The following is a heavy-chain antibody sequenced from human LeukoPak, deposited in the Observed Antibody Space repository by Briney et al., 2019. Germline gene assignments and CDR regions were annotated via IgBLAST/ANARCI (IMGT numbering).Heavy chain of an antibody. CDR1: GASISSYY. V-gene: IGHV4-59*08. J-gene: IGHJ4*02. CDR2: IYYSGST. CDR3: ARLLPSSGYYIEY. Sequence: SETLSLTCTVSGASISSYYWSWIWQPPGKGLEWIGYIYYSGSTNYNPSLKSRVTILVDTSKNQFSLKLTSVTAADTAVYYCARLLPSSGYYIEYWGQGTLVTVSS. D-gene: IGHD3-22*01.